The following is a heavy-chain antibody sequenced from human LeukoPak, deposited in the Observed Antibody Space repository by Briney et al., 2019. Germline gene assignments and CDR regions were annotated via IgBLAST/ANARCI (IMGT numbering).Heavy chain of an antibody. Sequence: GGSLRLSCVASGFPFSSYWMTWVRQAPGKGLEWVANIKQDGSKKSYVDSVKGRFTISRDNAKNSLYLQMNSLRAEDTALYYCAKDIVRVGYYDFWSGYSYYYGMDVWGQGTTVTVSS. CDR3: AKDIVRVGYYDFWSGYSYYYGMDV. D-gene: IGHD3-3*01. V-gene: IGHV3-7*03. J-gene: IGHJ6*02. CDR1: GFPFSSYW. CDR2: IKQDGSKK.